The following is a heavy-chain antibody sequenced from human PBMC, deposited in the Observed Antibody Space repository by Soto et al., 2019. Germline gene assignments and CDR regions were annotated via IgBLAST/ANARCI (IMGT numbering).Heavy chain of an antibody. CDR3: ARHCLGDSSGYYYGSENWFDP. CDR2: IYYSGST. J-gene: IGHJ5*02. CDR1: GGSISSSSYY. V-gene: IGHV4-39*01. Sequence: SETLSLTCTVSGGSISSSSYYWGWIRQPPGKGLEWIGSIYYSGSTYYNPSLKSRVTISVDTSKNQFSLKLSSVTAADTAVYYCARHCLGDSSGYYYGSENWFDPWGQGTLVTVSS. D-gene: IGHD3-22*01.